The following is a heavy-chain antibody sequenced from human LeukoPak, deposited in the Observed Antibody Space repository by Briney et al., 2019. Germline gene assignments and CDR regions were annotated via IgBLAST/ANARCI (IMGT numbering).Heavy chain of an antibody. CDR3: ARYGVNYVFDY. CDR2: IHYSGGT. J-gene: IGHJ4*02. V-gene: IGHV4-59*08. Sequence: SETLSLTCTVSGGSISSYYWGWIRQPPGKGLEWIGQIHYSGGTNSNPSLRSRVTISVDTSKNQFSLKMNSVTATDTAVYHCARYGVNYVFDYWGQGTLVTVSS. CDR1: GGSISSYY. D-gene: IGHD4/OR15-4a*01.